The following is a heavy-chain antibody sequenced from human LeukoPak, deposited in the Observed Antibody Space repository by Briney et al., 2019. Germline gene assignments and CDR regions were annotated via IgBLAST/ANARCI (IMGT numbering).Heavy chain of an antibody. V-gene: IGHV3-15*01. Sequence: GGSLRLSCVLSGLTFSDAWMSWVRQAPGKGLEWVGRIRNDRITNYAAPVQGRFNISRDNSKNTFYLEMNSLRTEDTGMYFCTWMATIFTVDYWGQGTLVTVSS. J-gene: IGHJ4*02. CDR3: TWMATIFTVDY. D-gene: IGHD5-12*01. CDR1: GLTFSDAW. CDR2: IRNDRIT.